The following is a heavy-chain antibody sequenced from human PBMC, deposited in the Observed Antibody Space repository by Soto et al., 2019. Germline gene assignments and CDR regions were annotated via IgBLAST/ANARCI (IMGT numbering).Heavy chain of an antibody. CDR2: ISAHNGNT. CDR3: ASTVLDCSGGSCYFLQYFHH. Sequence: ASVKVSCKASGYTFTSYAMHWVRRAPGHGLEWVGWISAHNGNTNYAQNFQGRVTMTTDTSTSTAYMELRSLRSDDTAVYYCASTVLDCSGGSCYFLQYFHHWGQGTLVTVSS. J-gene: IGHJ1*01. V-gene: IGHV1-18*01. CDR1: GYTFTSYA. D-gene: IGHD2-15*01.